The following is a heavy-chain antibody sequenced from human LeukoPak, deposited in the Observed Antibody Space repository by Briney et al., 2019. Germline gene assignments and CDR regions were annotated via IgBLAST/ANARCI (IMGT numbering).Heavy chain of an antibody. CDR1: GYTFTGYY. CDR3: ARDESIAYENNWFDP. CDR2: INPNSGGT. D-gene: IGHD6-6*01. V-gene: IGHV1-2*02. Sequence: ASVKVSCKASGYTFTGYYMHWVRQAPGQGLEWMGWINPNSGGTNYAQKFQGRVTMTRDTSISTAYMELSGLRSDDTAVYYCARDESIAYENNWFDPWGQGTLVTVSS. J-gene: IGHJ5*02.